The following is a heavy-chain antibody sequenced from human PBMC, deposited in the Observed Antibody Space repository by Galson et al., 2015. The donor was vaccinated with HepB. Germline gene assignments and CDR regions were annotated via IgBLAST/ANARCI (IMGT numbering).Heavy chain of an antibody. CDR2: ISWDSGYI. J-gene: IGHJ3*02. V-gene: IGHV3-9*01. CDR1: GFTFDEYV. Sequence: SLRLSCAASGFTFDEYVMHWVRQAPGKGLEWVSGISWDSGYIIYADSVKGRLTISRDNAKNSLHLLMNSLRPEDTAFYYCVKGNADTSSSAFDIWGRGTLVTVSS. D-gene: IGHD6-6*01. CDR3: VKGNADTSSSAFDI.